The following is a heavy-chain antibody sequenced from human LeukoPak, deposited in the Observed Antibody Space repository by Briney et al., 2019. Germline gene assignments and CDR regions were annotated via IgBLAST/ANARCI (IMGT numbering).Heavy chain of an antibody. CDR2: IYWDDDK. Sequence: SGPTLVKPTQTLTLTCTFSGFSLSTSGVGVGWIRQPPGKALEWLALIYWDDDKRYSPSLKSRLTITKDTSKNQVVLTMTNMDPVDTATYYCAHNIYLHYYDSSDAFDIWGQGTMVTVSS. J-gene: IGHJ3*02. CDR1: GFSLSTSGVG. D-gene: IGHD3-22*01. V-gene: IGHV2-5*02. CDR3: AHNIYLHYYDSSDAFDI.